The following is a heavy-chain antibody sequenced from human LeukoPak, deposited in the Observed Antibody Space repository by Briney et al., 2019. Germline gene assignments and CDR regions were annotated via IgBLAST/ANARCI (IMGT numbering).Heavy chain of an antibody. D-gene: IGHD1-26*01. Sequence: PGGSLRLSCAASGFTFSSYSMNWVRQAPGKGLEWVSSISSSSGYIFYADSAKGRFTNSRDNAQNSLFLQMNSLRAEDTAVYYCARDYYDSGSYYFDFWGQGTLVTVSS. CDR3: ARDYYDSGSYYFDF. CDR2: ISSSSGYI. CDR1: GFTFSSYS. V-gene: IGHV3-21*01. J-gene: IGHJ4*02.